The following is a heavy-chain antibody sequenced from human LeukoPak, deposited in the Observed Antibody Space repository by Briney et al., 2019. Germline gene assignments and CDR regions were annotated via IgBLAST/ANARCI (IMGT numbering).Heavy chain of an antibody. J-gene: IGHJ4*02. CDR3: AKALVAIGSLMVVTGFDY. D-gene: IGHD4/OR15-4a*01. V-gene: IGHV3-43*02. CDR1: GFTFDDYA. CDR2: ISGDGGST. Sequence: PGGSLRLSCAASGFTFDDYAMHWVRQAPGKGLEWVSHISGDGGSTYYADSVKGRFTISRDNSKNSLYLQMNSLRTEDTALYYCAKALVAIGSLMVVTGFDYWGQGTLVTVSS.